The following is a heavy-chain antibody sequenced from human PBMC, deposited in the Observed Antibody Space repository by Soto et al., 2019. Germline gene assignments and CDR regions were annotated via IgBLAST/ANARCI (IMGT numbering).Heavy chain of an antibody. CDR1: GFTFSNAW. J-gene: IGHJ4*02. V-gene: IGHV3-15*07. Sequence: GGSLRLSCAASGFTFSNAWMNWVRQAPGKGLEWVGHIKRKTVGGQTDHAAPVKCKFTISRDHSKNTLYLQMNSLKTEDTAVYYCTTDPIAAAGSPDYWGQGTLVTVSS. D-gene: IGHD6-13*01. CDR2: IKRKTVGGQT. CDR3: TTDPIAAAGSPDY.